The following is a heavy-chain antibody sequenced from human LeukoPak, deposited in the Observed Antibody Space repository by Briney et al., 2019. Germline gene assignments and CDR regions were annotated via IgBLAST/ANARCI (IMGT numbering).Heavy chain of an antibody. Sequence: GGSLRLSCAVSGITLSNYGMSWVRQAPGKGLEWVSAISGSGGSTYYADSVKGRFTISRDNSKNTLYLQMNSLRAEDTAVYYCAKGRNEVLAAFDIWGQGTMVTVSS. CDR2: ISGSGGST. CDR1: GITLSNYG. CDR3: AKGRNEVLAAFDI. J-gene: IGHJ3*02. D-gene: IGHD1-14*01. V-gene: IGHV3-23*01.